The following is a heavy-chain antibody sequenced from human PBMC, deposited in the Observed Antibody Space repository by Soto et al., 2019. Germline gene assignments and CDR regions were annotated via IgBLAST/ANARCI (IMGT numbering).Heavy chain of an antibody. J-gene: IGHJ4*02. CDR1: GFTFSSYG. CDR2: ISYDGSNE. V-gene: IGHV3-30*18. Sequence: QVQVVESGGGVVQPGRSLRLSCAASGFTFSSYGMHWVRQAPGKGLEWVAFISYDGSNEYYGDSVKGRLTISRDNSKNTLYLQINSLRAEDTAVYYCMKAPGGAYYDLWSGCYFDWGQGTLVTVSS. D-gene: IGHD3-3*01. CDR3: MKAPGGAYYDLWSGCYFD.